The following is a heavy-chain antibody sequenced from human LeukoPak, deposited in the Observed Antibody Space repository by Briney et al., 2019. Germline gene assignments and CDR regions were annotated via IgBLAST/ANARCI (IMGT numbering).Heavy chain of an antibody. V-gene: IGHV1-2*02. J-gene: IGHJ4*02. Sequence: ASVTVSFKSSGYTYTYYYMHWVGQAPGQGLEGMGWINPNSGGTNYAQKFQGRVTMTRDTSISTAYMELSRLRSDDTAVYYCARALAAAGTGLYWGQGTLVTVSS. CDR1: GYTYTYYY. D-gene: IGHD6-13*01. CDR2: INPNSGGT. CDR3: ARALAAAGTGLY.